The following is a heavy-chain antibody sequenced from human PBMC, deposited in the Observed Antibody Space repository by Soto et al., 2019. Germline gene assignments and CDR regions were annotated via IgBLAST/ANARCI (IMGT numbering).Heavy chain of an antibody. CDR2: IYPGDSDT. J-gene: IGHJ4*02. D-gene: IGHD2-15*01. CDR1: GYSFTSYW. Sequence: GESLKISCKGSGYSFTSYWIGWVRQMPGKSLEWMGIIYPGDSDTRYSPSFQGQVTISADKSISTAYLQWSSLKASDTAMYYCARGTVEMATPMDDWGQGTLVTVSS. CDR3: ARGTVEMATPMDD. V-gene: IGHV5-51*01.